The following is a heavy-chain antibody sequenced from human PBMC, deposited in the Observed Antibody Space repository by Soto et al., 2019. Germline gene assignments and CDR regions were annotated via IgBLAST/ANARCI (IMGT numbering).Heavy chain of an antibody. J-gene: IGHJ4*02. D-gene: IGHD3-3*01. CDR1: GGSISSYY. V-gene: IGHV4-59*01. Sequence: SETLSLTCTVSGGSISSYYWSWIRQPPGKGLEWIGCIYYSGSTNYNPSLKSRVTISVDTSKNQVSLKLSSVTAADTAVYYCARDGDRFLEWSRWGQGTLVTVSS. CDR2: IYYSGST. CDR3: ARDGDRFLEWSR.